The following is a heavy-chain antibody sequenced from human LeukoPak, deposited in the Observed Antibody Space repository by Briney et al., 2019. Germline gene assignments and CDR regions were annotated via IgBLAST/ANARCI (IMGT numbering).Heavy chain of an antibody. D-gene: IGHD3-10*01. CDR1: GFTFSSYG. CDR3: AKGLWFGEFRGLGY. V-gene: IGHV3-30*18. J-gene: IGHJ4*02. CDR2: ISYDGSNK. Sequence: GGSLRLSCAASGFTFSSYGMHWVRQAPGKGLEWVAVISYDGSNKYYADSVKGRFTISRDNSKNTLYLQMNSLRAEDTAVYYCAKGLWFGEFRGLGYWGQGTLVTVSS.